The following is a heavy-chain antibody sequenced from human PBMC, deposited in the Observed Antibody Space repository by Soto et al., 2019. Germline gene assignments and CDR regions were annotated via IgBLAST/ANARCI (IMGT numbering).Heavy chain of an antibody. J-gene: IGHJ6*02. CDR3: ARDLGIAAAVDYYYYGMDV. V-gene: IGHV3-21*01. CDR2: ISSSSSYI. CDR1: GFTFSSYS. D-gene: IGHD6-13*01. Sequence: EVQLVESGGGLVKPGGSLRLSCAASGFTFSSYSMNWVRQAPGKGLEWVSSISSSSSYIYYADSVKGRFTISRDNAKNSLYLQMSSLRAEDTAVYYCARDLGIAAAVDYYYYGMDVWGQGTTVTVSS.